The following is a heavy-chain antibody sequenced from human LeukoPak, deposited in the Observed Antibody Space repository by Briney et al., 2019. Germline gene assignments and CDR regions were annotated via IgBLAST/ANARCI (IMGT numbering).Heavy chain of an antibody. J-gene: IGHJ4*02. D-gene: IGHD6-13*01. Sequence: GTSLRLSCVTSGFTFLHYAVHWVRQAPGKGLEWVAVMSYDGNNSYYTDSVKGRFTISRDSSQNTLFLQMNNLRPEDTAVYYCAREWGAAADYWGQGTLVTVSS. CDR3: AREWGAAADY. V-gene: IGHV3-30-3*01. CDR1: GFTFLHYA. CDR2: MSYDGNNS.